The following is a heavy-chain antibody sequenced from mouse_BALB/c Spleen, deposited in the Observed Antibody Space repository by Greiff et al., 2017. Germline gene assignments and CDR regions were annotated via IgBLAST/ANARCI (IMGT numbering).Heavy chain of an antibody. J-gene: IGHJ4*01. V-gene: IGHV1S81*02. D-gene: IGHD2-4*01. CDR2: IKPSNGGT. CDR3: TRKDDYSYAMDY. Sequence: SGAELVKPGASVKLSCKASGYTFTTYYMYWVKQRPGQGLEWIGEIKPSNGGTNFNEKFKSKATLTVDKSYSTTYLQLSSLTSEDSAVDYCTRKDDYSYAMDYWGQGTSVTVSA. CDR1: GYTFTTYY.